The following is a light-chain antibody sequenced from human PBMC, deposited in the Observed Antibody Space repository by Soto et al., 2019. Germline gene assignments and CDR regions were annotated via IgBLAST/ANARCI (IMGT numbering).Light chain of an antibody. CDR2: GAS. J-gene: IGKJ3*01. CDR3: QQYNNWPPFT. V-gene: IGKV3-15*01. CDR1: QSVAIN. Sequence: EIVMTQSPATLSVSPGERATLSCRASQSVAINLAWYQQKPGQPPRLLIYGASTRATGIPARFSGSGSGTEFTLAISSLQSADVAVYYCQQYNNWPPFTVGPGTKVDIK.